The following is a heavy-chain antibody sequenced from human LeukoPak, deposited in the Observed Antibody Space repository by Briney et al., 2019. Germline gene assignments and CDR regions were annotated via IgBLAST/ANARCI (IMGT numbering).Heavy chain of an antibody. CDR1: GFTFSSYS. J-gene: IGHJ4*02. Sequence: GGSLRLSCAASGFTFSSYSMNWVRQAPGKGLEWVSSISSSSSYIYYADSVKGRFTISRDNAKNSLYLQMNSLRAEDTAVYYCARARGSIAAAETFYYWGQGTLVTVSS. D-gene: IGHD6-13*01. CDR3: ARARGSIAAAETFYY. V-gene: IGHV3-21*01. CDR2: ISSSSSYI.